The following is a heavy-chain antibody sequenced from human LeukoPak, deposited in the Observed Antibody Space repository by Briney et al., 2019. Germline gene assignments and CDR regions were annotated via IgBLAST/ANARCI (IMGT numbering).Heavy chain of an antibody. CDR1: GFTFPIYW. CDR3: TRPQHGDLYAFDI. J-gene: IGHJ3*02. CDR2: VNGDGSTT. D-gene: IGHD3-16*01. Sequence: GGSLRLSCAASGFTFPIYWMHWVRQAPGKGLVWVSRVNGDGSTTTYADSVKGRFTISRDNAKNTVYLQMDSLRAEDTAVYYCTRPQHGDLYAFDIWAKGQWSPSLQ. V-gene: IGHV3-74*01.